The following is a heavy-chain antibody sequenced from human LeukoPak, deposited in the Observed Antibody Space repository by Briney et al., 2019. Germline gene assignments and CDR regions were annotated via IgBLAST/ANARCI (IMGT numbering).Heavy chain of an antibody. CDR3: ARELWYYYGSGSRKTRENWFDP. D-gene: IGHD3-10*01. Sequence: ASVKVSCKASGGTFSSYAISWVRQAPGQGLEWMGGIIPIFGTANYAQKFQGRVTITADESTSTAYMELSSLRSEDTAVYYCARELWYYYGSGSRKTRENWFDPWGQGTLVTVSS. CDR2: IIPIFGTA. V-gene: IGHV1-69*13. J-gene: IGHJ5*02. CDR1: GGTFSSYA.